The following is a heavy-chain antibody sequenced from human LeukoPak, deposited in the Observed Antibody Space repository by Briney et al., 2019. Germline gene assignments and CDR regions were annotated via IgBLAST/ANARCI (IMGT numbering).Heavy chain of an antibody. CDR3: AKSRARITIFVAFDP. Sequence: PGGSLRLSCAASGFTFSTYAMSWVRQAPGNGLEWVSAISGSGGSTYYADSVKGRFTISRDNSKNTLYLQMNSLRAEDTAVYYCAKSRARITIFVAFDPWGQGTLVTVSS. CDR2: ISGSGGST. D-gene: IGHD3-3*01. V-gene: IGHV3-23*01. CDR1: GFTFSTYA. J-gene: IGHJ5*02.